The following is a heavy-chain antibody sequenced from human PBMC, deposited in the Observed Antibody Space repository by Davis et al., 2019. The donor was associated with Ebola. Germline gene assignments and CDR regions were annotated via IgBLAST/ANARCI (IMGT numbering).Heavy chain of an antibody. D-gene: IGHD3-3*01. J-gene: IGHJ6*02. V-gene: IGHV1-69*13. Sequence: SVPVSCKASGGIFSSYAISWVRQAPGQGLEWMGGIIPIFGTANYAQKFQGRVTITADESTSTAYMELSSLRSEDTAVYYCARGLTWGTFGVVIDHYGMDVWGQGTTVTVSS. CDR2: IIPIFGTA. CDR1: GGIFSSYA. CDR3: ARGLTWGTFGVVIDHYGMDV.